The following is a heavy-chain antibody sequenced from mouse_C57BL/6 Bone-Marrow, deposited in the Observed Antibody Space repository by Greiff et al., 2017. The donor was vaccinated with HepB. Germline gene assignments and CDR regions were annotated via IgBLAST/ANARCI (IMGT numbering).Heavy chain of an antibody. CDR3: ARDSSGFAWFAY. CDR2: IYPGDGDT. CDR1: GYAFSSSW. Sequence: ESGPELVKPGASVKISCKASGYAFSSSWMNWVKQRPGKGLEWIGRIYPGDGDTNYNGKFKGKATLTADKSSSTAYMQLSSLTSEDSAVYFCARDSSGFAWFAYWGQGTLVTVSA. D-gene: IGHD3-2*02. V-gene: IGHV1-82*01. J-gene: IGHJ3*01.